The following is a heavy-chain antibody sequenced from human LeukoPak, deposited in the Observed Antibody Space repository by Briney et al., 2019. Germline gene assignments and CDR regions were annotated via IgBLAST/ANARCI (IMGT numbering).Heavy chain of an antibody. D-gene: IGHD3-9*01. CDR1: GFIFSTYN. CDR2: ISSSGSTI. V-gene: IGHV3-48*03. J-gene: IGHJ6*03. CDR3: ARGELRYFDWLSHPLAWYMDV. Sequence: GGSLRLSCAASGFIFSTYNIDWVRQAPGKGLEWVSYISSSGSTIYYADSVKGRFTISRDNAKNSLYLQMNSLRAEDTAVYYCARGELRYFDWLSHPLAWYMDVWGKGTTVTISS.